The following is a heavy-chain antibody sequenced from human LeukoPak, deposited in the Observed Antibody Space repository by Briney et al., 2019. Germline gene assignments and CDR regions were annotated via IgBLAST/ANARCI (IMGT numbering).Heavy chain of an antibody. V-gene: IGHV3-53*01. CDR2: IYSGGST. J-gene: IGHJ4*02. D-gene: IGHD3-22*01. Sequence: QPGGSLRLSCAASGFTVSSNYMSWVRQAPGKGLEWVSVIYSGGSTYYADSVKGRFTISRDNSKNTLYLQMNSLRAEDTAVYYCTRGSVITLRPDYWGQGTLATVSS. CDR1: GFTVSSNY. CDR3: TRGSVITLRPDY.